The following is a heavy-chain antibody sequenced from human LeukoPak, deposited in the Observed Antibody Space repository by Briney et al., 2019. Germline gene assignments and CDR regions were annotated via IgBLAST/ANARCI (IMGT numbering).Heavy chain of an antibody. CDR3: ARSKVTTSLYDYYYYYYMDV. Sequence: GGPLRLSCAASGFTFSSYWMSWVRQAPGKGLEWVSGINWNGGSTGYADSVKGRFTISRDNAKNSLYLQMNSLRAEDTALYYCARSKVTTSLYDYYYYYYMDVWGKGTTVTVSS. CDR2: INWNGGST. V-gene: IGHV3-20*04. J-gene: IGHJ6*03. CDR1: GFTFSSYW. D-gene: IGHD4-11*01.